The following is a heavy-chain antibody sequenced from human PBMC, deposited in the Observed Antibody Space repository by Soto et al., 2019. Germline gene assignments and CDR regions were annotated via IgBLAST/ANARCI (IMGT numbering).Heavy chain of an antibody. V-gene: IGHV1-69*01. J-gene: IGHJ4*02. CDR3: ARGVHYGSSGYYYLY. D-gene: IGHD3-22*01. CDR2: IIPLFGTA. Sequence: QVQLVQSGAEVKKPGSSVKVSCKASGGTFSTYAIDWVRQAPGQGLEWMGGIIPLFGTAKYAQNFQGRITITADESTNKAYMELRSLRSQDTAVYYCARGVHYGSSGYYYLYWGQGTLVTVSS. CDR1: GGTFSTYA.